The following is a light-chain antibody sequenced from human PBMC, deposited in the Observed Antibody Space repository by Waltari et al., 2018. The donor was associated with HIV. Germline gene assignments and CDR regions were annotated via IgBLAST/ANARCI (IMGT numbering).Light chain of an antibody. V-gene: IGLV1-47*01. CDR2: RND. Sequence: QSVVTQPPSASGTPGQNISISCSADISNLGGNFVYWYQQRPGTAPRLLIYRNDQRPPGVPDRFSGSKSATSASLAISGLRDEDEADYHCSTWDNSLSHWVFGGGTK. J-gene: IGLJ3*02. CDR1: ISNLGGNF. CDR3: STWDNSLSHWV.